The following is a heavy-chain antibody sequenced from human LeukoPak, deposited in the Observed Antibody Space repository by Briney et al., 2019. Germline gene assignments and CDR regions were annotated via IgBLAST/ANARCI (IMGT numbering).Heavy chain of an antibody. V-gene: IGHV4-59*08. CDR1: GGSISGYY. CDR2: IYYSGSA. D-gene: IGHD5-12*01. J-gene: IGHJ6*02. Sequence: SETLSLTCTVSGGSISGYYWRWLRQPPGKGLEWIGYIYYSGSATYNPSLKSRVTISVNTSNNQFSLRLSAVTAADTAVYYCARKISGYENGMDVWGQGTTVTVSS. CDR3: ARKISGYENGMDV.